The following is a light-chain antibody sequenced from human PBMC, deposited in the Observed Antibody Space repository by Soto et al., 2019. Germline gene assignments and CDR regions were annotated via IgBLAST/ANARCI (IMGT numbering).Light chain of an antibody. J-gene: IGKJ2*01. CDR1: QSISNW. V-gene: IGKV1-5*03. Sequence: DIQMTQSPSSLSASVGDRVTITCRASQSISNWLAWYQQKPGKAPKLLIYKASSLEGGIPSRFSGSGSETEFTLTISSLQPEDFATYYCQQYNSYQYTFGQGTKVDNK. CDR2: KAS. CDR3: QQYNSYQYT.